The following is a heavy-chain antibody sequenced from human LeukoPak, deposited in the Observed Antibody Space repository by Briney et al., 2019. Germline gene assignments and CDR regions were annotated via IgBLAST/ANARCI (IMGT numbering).Heavy chain of an antibody. V-gene: IGHV3-30*04. D-gene: IGHD3-10*01. J-gene: IGHJ4*02. CDR3: ARVLWFRELYPLGY. CDR2: ISYDGSNK. CDR1: GFTFSSYA. Sequence: GGALRLSCAASGFTFSSYAMHWVRQAPGRGLGWGAVISYDGSNKYYADSVKGRFPISRDNSKNTLYLQMNSLRAEDTAVYYCARVLWFRELYPLGYWGQGTLVTVSS.